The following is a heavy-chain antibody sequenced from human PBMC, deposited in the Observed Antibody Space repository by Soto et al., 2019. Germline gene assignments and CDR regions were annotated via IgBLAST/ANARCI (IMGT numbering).Heavy chain of an antibody. D-gene: IGHD5-18*01. CDR1: GGSISSGGYY. CDR2: IYYSGST. CDR3: AREPQTQRGYSYGYLDY. V-gene: IGHV4-31*03. J-gene: IGHJ4*02. Sequence: SETVSLTCTVSGGSISSGGYYWSWIRQHPGKGLEWIGYIYYSGSTYYNPSLKSRVTISVDTSKNQFSLKLSSVTAADTAVYYCAREPQTQRGYSYGYLDYWGQGTLVTVSS.